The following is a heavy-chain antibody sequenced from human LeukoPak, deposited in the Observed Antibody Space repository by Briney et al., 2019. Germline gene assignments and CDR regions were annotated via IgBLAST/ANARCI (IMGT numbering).Heavy chain of an antibody. CDR2: LYFSGRT. J-gene: IGHJ5*02. CDR1: GDSLSSSDYC. V-gene: IGHV4-39*01. CDR3: ARHRSHHGWFDP. Sequence: SETLSLTCTVSGDSLSSSDYCWSWLRQPPGGGLEFVGCLYFSGRTYYNPSLNGRVTISVNTAKNQFPLILYSMTAADTALYFFARHRSHHGWFDPWGQGTRVTVSS.